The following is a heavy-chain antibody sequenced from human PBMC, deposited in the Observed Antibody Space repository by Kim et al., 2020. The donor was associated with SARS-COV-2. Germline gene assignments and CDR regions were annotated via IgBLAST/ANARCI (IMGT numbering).Heavy chain of an antibody. CDR3: ARDGGRSGGGH. J-gene: IGHJ4*02. CDR2: T. D-gene: IGHD1-26*01. V-gene: IGHV3-53*01. Sequence: TYYADSMKGRFTISRDNSKNTLYLQMSSLRAEDTAMYYCARDGGRSGGGHWGQGTLVTVSS.